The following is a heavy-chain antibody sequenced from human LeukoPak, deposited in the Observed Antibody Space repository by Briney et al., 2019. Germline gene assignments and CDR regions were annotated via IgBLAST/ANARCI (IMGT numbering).Heavy chain of an antibody. CDR2: ISYDGSNK. J-gene: IGHJ4*02. CDR3: AKAAAYYYDSSGYMAGGY. CDR1: GFTFSSYG. Sequence: GGSLRLSCAASGFTFSSYGMHWVRQAPGKGLEWVAVISYDGSNKYYADSVKGRFTISRDNSKNTLYLQMNGLRAEDTAVYYCAKAAAYYYDSSGYMAGGYWGQGTLVTVSS. V-gene: IGHV3-30*18. D-gene: IGHD3-22*01.